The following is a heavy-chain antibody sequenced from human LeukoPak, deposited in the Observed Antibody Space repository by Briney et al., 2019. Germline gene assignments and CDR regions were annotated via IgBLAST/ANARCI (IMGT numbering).Heavy chain of an antibody. CDR1: SGSLSSSY. Sequence: KPSETLSLTCTLSSGSLSSSYWSWIRQPAGKGLEGIGRVYTSGSTNYNPSLKSRVAMSVDTSKNQFSLDLTSVTAADAAVYYCARDCSGGTCYLGVLDYWGQGIRVTVSS. J-gene: IGHJ4*02. V-gene: IGHV4-4*07. D-gene: IGHD2-15*01. CDR3: ARDCSGGTCYLGVLDY. CDR2: VYTSGST.